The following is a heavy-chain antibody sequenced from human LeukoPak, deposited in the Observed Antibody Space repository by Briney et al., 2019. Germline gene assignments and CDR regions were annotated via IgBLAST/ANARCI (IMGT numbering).Heavy chain of an antibody. CDR2: INPNSGGT. V-gene: IGHV1-2*02. CDR3: ARRPVATDAFDI. CDR1: VYTFTGYY. Sequence: ASVKVSCKAAVYTFTGYYIQWVGQAPGQGREWMGGINPNSGGTHYAQKFKGRVTMTWNTSISQAYMELSSLRSEDTAVYYCARRPVATDAFDIWGQGTMVTVSS. J-gene: IGHJ3*02.